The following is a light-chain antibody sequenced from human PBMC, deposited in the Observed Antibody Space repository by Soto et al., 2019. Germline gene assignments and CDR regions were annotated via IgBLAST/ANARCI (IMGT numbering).Light chain of an antibody. J-gene: IGKJ1*01. V-gene: IGKV3-11*01. Sequence: EIVLTQSPATLSFSPGERATLSCRASQSVSSYLAWYQQKPGQAPRLLIYDASNRATCIPARFSGSGSGTDFTLSISSLEPEDFAVYYCQQRSNWLWTFGQGTKVEIK. CDR3: QQRSNWLWT. CDR1: QSVSSY. CDR2: DAS.